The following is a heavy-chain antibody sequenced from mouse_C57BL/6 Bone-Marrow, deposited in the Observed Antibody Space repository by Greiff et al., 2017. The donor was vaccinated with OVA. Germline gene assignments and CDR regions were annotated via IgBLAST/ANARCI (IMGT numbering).Heavy chain of an antibody. D-gene: IGHD1-1*01. Sequence: EVQLQQSGAELVRPGASVKLSCTASGFTFQDDYMHWVKQRPGQGLEWIGRIDPENGDTDYASKFKGKATITADTASNTAYLQLISLTSEDTAVYYFTRDSYGSSDAWYFDVWGKGTTVTVSS. CDR1: GFTFQDDY. J-gene: IGHJ1*03. CDR3: TRDSYGSSDAWYFDV. CDR2: IDPENGDT. V-gene: IGHV14-4*01.